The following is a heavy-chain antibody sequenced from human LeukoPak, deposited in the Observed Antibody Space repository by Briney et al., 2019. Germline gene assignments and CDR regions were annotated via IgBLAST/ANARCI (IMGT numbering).Heavy chain of an antibody. CDR3: TTAPAAFDI. D-gene: IGHD2-2*01. Sequence: GGSLRLSCGASGFTFSSYAMSWVRQAPGKGLEWVGRIKGKIDGETTDYAAPVKGRFTISRDDSKNTLYLHLNSLKTEDTAVYYCTTAPAAFDIWGQGTMVIVSS. CDR1: GFTFSSYA. V-gene: IGHV3-15*01. J-gene: IGHJ3*02. CDR2: IKGKIDGETT.